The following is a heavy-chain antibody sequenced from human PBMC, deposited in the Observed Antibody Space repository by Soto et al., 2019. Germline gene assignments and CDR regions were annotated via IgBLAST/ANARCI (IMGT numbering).Heavy chain of an antibody. Sequence: SETLSLTCDVYGGSFSGYIWTWIRQTPGKGLQWIGQINHSGSANYNLSLKSRVTISIHTSNSQFSLKLTSVTAADTAVYYCACIFSGGYSYGFYYYGMDFRGQGTTVTVSS. D-gene: IGHD5-18*01. CDR3: ACIFSGGYSYGFYYYGMDF. V-gene: IGHV4-34*01. CDR1: GGSFSGYI. J-gene: IGHJ6*02. CDR2: INHSGSA.